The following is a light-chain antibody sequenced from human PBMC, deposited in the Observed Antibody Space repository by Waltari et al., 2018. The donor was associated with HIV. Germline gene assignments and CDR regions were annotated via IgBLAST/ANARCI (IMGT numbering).Light chain of an antibody. CDR3: QQYNKWPPT. Sequence: EIVMTQSPATLSVSPGARAPLSCRASQSFSSNLAWYQQKPGQAPRLLIYGASTRATGIPARFSGSGSGTEFTLTISSLQSEDFAVYYCQQYNKWPPTFGQGTKVEIK. V-gene: IGKV3-15*01. CDR2: GAS. CDR1: QSFSSN. J-gene: IGKJ1*01.